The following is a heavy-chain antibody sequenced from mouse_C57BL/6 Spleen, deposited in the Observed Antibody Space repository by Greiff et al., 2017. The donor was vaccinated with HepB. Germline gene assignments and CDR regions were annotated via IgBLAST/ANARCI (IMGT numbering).Heavy chain of an antibody. V-gene: IGHV2-6-1*01. Sequence: QVQLKESGPGLVAPSQSLSITCTVSGFSLTSYGVHWVRQPPGKGLEWLVVIWSDGSTTYNSALKSRLSISKDNSKSQVFLKMNSLQTDDTAMYYCARHRNWEKGYAMDYWGQGTSVTVSS. CDR2: IWSDGST. CDR3: ARHRNWEKGYAMDY. CDR1: GFSLTSYG. J-gene: IGHJ4*01. D-gene: IGHD4-1*01.